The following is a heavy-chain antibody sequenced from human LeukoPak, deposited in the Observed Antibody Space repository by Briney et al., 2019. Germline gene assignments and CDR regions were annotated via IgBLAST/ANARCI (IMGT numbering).Heavy chain of an antibody. V-gene: IGHV4-59*08. CDR3: ARQLGYSYGNDY. Sequence: SETLSLTCTVSGGSISSYYWSXXXQPPGXGLXWIGYIYYSGSTNYNPSLKSRVTISVDTSKNQFSLKLSSVTAADTAVYYCARQLGYSYGNDYWGQGTLVTVSS. J-gene: IGHJ4*02. CDR1: GGSISSYY. CDR2: IYYSGST. D-gene: IGHD5-18*01.